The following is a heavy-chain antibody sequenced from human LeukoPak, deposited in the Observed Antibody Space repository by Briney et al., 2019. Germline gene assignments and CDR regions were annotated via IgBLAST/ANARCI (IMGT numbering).Heavy chain of an antibody. V-gene: IGHV3-30*18. J-gene: IGHJ4*02. Sequence: PGGSLRLSCAASGFNFSSYGMHWVRQAPGKGLEWVAVTTSDGNNKFYAVAMRGRFTISRDNVKTTLYLQINSLRPEDAAMYFCAKDNYDSSGIWDYWGQGTLVTVSS. D-gene: IGHD3-16*01. CDR3: AKDNYDSSGIWDY. CDR1: GFNFSSYG. CDR2: TTSDGNNK.